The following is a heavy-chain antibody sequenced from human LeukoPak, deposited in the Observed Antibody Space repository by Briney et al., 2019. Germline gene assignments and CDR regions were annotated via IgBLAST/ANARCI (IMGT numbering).Heavy chain of an antibody. Sequence: GASVKVSCKASGYTFTGYYMHWVRQAPGQGLEWMGWINPDSGGTNYAQKFQGRVTMTRDTSISIAYMELSRLKSDDAAMFYCARDRIYYGSGTDAFDIWGQGTMVTVSS. J-gene: IGHJ3*02. CDR2: INPDSGGT. CDR1: GYTFTGYY. CDR3: ARDRIYYGSGTDAFDI. V-gene: IGHV1-2*02. D-gene: IGHD3-10*01.